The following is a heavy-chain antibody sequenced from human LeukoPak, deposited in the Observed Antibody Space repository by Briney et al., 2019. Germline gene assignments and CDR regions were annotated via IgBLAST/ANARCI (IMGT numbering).Heavy chain of an antibody. V-gene: IGHV3-30-3*01. CDR3: ARGKTATTSLNY. CDR1: GLTFNKYA. Sequence: GGSLRLSCAASGLTFNKYAIHWVRQAPGKGLEWVSVISYDGNSTYYADSVRGRFTISRDNSENSLYLQVNSLRPEDTAVYYCARGKTATTSLNYWGQGTLVTVSS. D-gene: IGHD1-14*01. CDR2: ISYDGNST. J-gene: IGHJ4*02.